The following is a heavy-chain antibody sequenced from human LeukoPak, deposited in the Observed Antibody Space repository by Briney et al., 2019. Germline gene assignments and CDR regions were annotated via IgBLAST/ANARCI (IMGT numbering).Heavy chain of an antibody. CDR3: ARDSAVVTAILDY. CDR2: MNPNSGNT. J-gene: IGHJ4*02. CDR1: GYTFTSYD. D-gene: IGHD2-21*02. V-gene: IGHV1-8*01. Sequence: GASVKVSCKASGYTFTSYDINWVRQATGQGLEWMGWMNPNSGNTGYAQKFQGRVTMTRNTSISTAYMELSSLRSEDTAVYYCARDSAVVTAILDYWGQGTLVTVSS.